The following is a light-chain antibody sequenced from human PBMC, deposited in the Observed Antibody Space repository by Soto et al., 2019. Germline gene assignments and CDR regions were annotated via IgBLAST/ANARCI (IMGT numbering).Light chain of an antibody. CDR1: SGHSSYA. V-gene: IGLV4-69*01. CDR2: LNSDGSH. CDR3: QTWGTGIGV. Sequence: QPVLTQSPSASASLGASVKLTCTLSSGHSSYAIAWHQQQPEKGPRYLMKLNSDGSHSKGDGIPDRFSGSSSGAERYLTISSLQSEDEADYDCQTWGTGIGVFGGGTKVTVL. J-gene: IGLJ2*01.